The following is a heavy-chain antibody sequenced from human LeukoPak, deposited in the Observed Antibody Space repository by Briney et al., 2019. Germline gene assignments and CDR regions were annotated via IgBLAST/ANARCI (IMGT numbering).Heavy chain of an antibody. Sequence: GGSLRLSCLASGFTFSNSWMTWVRQAPGRGLEWVANIKEVGSDKQYVDSVRGRFTISRDNAKHSVSLQMDGLRAEDTAVYYCWSTTVHYYNYGMGVWGQVATVTASS. CDR1: GFTFSNSW. V-gene: IGHV3-7*03. CDR3: WSTTVHYYNYGMGV. J-gene: IGHJ6*02. D-gene: IGHD1-1*01. CDR2: IKEVGSDK.